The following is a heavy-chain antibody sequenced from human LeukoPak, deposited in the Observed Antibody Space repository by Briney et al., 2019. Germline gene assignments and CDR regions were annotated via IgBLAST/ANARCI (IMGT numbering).Heavy chain of an antibody. Sequence: ASVKVSCKASGYTFTSYDINWVRQATGQGLEWMGWMNPNSGNTGYALKFQGRVTMTRNTSISTAYMELSSLRSEDTAVYYCARSRMYYYYMDVWGKGTTVTVSS. J-gene: IGHJ6*03. CDR2: MNPNSGNT. CDR1: GYTFTSYD. D-gene: IGHD2/OR15-2a*01. CDR3: ARSRMYYYYMDV. V-gene: IGHV1-8*01.